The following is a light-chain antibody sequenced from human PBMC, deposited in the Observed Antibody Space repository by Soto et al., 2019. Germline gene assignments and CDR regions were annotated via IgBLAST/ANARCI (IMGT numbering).Light chain of an antibody. CDR2: EVT. J-gene: IGLJ2*01. V-gene: IGLV2-8*01. Sequence: QSALAQPPSASASPGQSITISCTGTSSDVGAYNYVPWYQHHPAKAPKVVIYEVTKRPSGVPDRFSGSKSGNTAYLTVSGLQADDEADYYCSSYAGRNNLVFGGGTKLTVL. CDR1: SSDVGAYNY. CDR3: SSYAGRNNLV.